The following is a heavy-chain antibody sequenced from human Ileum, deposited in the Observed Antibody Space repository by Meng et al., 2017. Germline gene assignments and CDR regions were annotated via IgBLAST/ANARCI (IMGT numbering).Heavy chain of an antibody. CDR1: GGSISSGGYY. V-gene: IGHV4-31*03. Sequence: QVQLQESGPGLVKPSPTLSLTCTVSGGSISSGGYYWSWIRQHPGKGLEWIGYIYYSGTTYYNPSLKSRVTISVDTSKNQFSLKLSSVTAADTAVYYCAREPPAAAGTGADYWGQGTLVTVSS. CDR3: AREPPAAAGTGADY. J-gene: IGHJ4*02. CDR2: IYYSGTT. D-gene: IGHD6-13*01.